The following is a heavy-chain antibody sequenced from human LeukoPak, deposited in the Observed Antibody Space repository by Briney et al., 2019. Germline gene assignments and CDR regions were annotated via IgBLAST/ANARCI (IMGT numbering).Heavy chain of an antibody. CDR3: ARVSRHIVVVTATEHFDY. V-gene: IGHV1-46*01. CDR2: INPSGGST. CDR1: GYTFTSYY. D-gene: IGHD2-21*02. Sequence: ASVKVSCKASGYTFTSYYMHWVRQAPGQGLEWMGIINPSGGSTSYAQKFQGRATMTRDTSTSTVYMELSSLRSEDTAVYYCARVSRHIVVVTATEHFDYWGQGTLVTVSS. J-gene: IGHJ4*02.